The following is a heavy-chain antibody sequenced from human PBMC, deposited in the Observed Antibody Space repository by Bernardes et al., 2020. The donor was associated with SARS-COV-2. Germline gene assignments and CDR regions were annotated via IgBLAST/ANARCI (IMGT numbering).Heavy chain of an antibody. D-gene: IGHD3-16*01. CDR1: GFTFGSYG. CDR3: AKADNDDVWGSYGN. Sequence: GGSLRLSCAASGFTFGSYGMSWVRQAPGKGLEWVSLISGGGGARYYSDSVKGRFIISRDNSKNTLYLQMNSLRAEDRAIYYCAKADNDDVWGSYGNWGQGTLVTVSS. CDR2: ISGGGGAR. V-gene: IGHV3-23*01. J-gene: IGHJ4*02.